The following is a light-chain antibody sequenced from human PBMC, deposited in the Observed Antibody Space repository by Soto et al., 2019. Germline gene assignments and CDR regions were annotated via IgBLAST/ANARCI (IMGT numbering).Light chain of an antibody. CDR3: QQYNNWPPET. J-gene: IGKJ1*01. V-gene: IGKV3-20*01. CDR1: QSVSSSQ. CDR2: GAS. Sequence: EIVLTQSPGTLSLSPGKRATLSCRASQSVSSSQLAWYQQKPGQAPRLLIYGASSRATGIPGRFSGSGSGTDFTLIISRLEPEDFAVYYCQQYNNWPPETFGQGTKVDIK.